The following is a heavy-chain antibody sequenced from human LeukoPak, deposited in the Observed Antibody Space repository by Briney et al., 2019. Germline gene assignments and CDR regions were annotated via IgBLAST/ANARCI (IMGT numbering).Heavy chain of an antibody. CDR3: ARGRTRYCSGGSCYLWFDP. CDR1: GGSFSGYY. V-gene: IGHV4-34*01. Sequence: SETLSLTCAVYGGSFSGYYWSWIRQPPGKGLEWIGEINHSGSTTYNPSLKSRVTISVDTSKNQFSLKLSSVTAADTAVYYCARGRTRYCSGGSCYLWFDPWGQGTLVTVSS. D-gene: IGHD2-15*01. CDR2: INHSGST. J-gene: IGHJ5*02.